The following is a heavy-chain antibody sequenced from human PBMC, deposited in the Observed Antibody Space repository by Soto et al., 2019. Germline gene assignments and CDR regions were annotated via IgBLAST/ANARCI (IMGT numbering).Heavy chain of an antibody. CDR3: ASAVSSGSKYCFDY. V-gene: IGHV6-1*01. CDR1: GDSVSSNSAV. Sequence: SQTLSLTCAISGDSVSSNSAVWNWIRQSPSRGLEWLGRTYYRSRWYDDYAVSVKSRITLNSDTSKNPFSLQLNSVTPEDTAVYYCASAVSSGSKYCFDYWGQGTLVTVSS. D-gene: IGHD6-19*01. CDR2: TYYRSRWYD. J-gene: IGHJ4*02.